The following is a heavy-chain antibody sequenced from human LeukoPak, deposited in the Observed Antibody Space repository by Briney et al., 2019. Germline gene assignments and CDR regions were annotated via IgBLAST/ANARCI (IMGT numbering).Heavy chain of an antibody. Sequence: GASVKLSCKASGYTFNSYSITWFRHAPGQGLGWMGWIGGYNGDTLYPQKFQGRVTVTTDTSSSTAYMELRSLRSDDTAVYYCARDISGGEDYWGQGTLVTVSS. CDR2: IGGYNGDT. J-gene: IGHJ4*02. D-gene: IGHD3-16*01. V-gene: IGHV1-18*01. CDR1: GYTFNSYS. CDR3: ARDISGGEDY.